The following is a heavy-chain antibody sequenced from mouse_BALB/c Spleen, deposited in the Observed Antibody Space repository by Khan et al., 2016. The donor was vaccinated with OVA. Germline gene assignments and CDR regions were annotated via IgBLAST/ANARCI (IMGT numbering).Heavy chain of an antibody. Sequence: EVELVESGGDLVQPGGSRKLSCAASGFTFSSYGMHWVRQAPEKGLEWVAYISGDSNTIYYADTVKGRFTISRDNPRNTLFLQMTSLMSEDTAMYYCATSYYYGYYFDYWGPGTMLTVSS. CDR3: ATSYYYGYYFDY. CDR1: GFTFSSYG. D-gene: IGHD1-1*01. CDR2: ISGDSNTI. V-gene: IGHV5-17*02. J-gene: IGHJ2*01.